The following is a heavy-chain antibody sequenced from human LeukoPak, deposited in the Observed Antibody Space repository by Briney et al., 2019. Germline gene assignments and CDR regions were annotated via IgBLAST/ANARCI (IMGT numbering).Heavy chain of an antibody. CDR1: GGSISSSNW. CDR3: AGVSGYYDFDY. CDR2: IYHSGST. Sequence: PSGTLSLTCAVSGGSISSSNWWSWVRQPPRKGLEWIGGIYHSGSTNYNPSLKSRVTITVDKSNNQYSLKLMSSTAAATAVSYCAGVSGYYDFDYWGQGTLVTVS. D-gene: IGHD3-22*01. J-gene: IGHJ4*02. V-gene: IGHV4-4*02.